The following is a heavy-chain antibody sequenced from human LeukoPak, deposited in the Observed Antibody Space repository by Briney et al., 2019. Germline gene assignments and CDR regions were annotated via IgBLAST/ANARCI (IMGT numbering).Heavy chain of an antibody. CDR3: AKFLPTHIVVANYYFDY. D-gene: IGHD2-21*01. V-gene: IGHV3-23*01. CDR2: ICGRGGST. Sequence: GGSLRLSCAASGFTCSSYAVSWVRQAPGEGLEWVSHICGRGGSTYYADSVKGRVTISRDNSKSTLYLQMNSLRAEDTAVYYCAKFLPTHIVVANYYFDYWGQGTLVTVSS. CDR1: GFTCSSYA. J-gene: IGHJ4*02.